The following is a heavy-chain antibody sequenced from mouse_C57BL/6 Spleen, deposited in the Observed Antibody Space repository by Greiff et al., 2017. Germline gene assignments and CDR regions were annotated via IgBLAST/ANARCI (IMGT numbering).Heavy chain of an antibody. CDR3: AREEGCTGYFDV. V-gene: IGHV1-64*01. CDR2: IHPNSGST. CDR1: GYTFTSYW. Sequence: QVQLQQPGAELVKPGASVKLSCKASGYTFTSYWMHWVKQRPGQGLEWIGMIHPNSGSTNYNEKFKSKATLTVDKSSSTAYMQRSSLTSEDSAVYDCAREEGCTGYFDVWGTGTTVTVSS. J-gene: IGHJ1*03. D-gene: IGHD6-5*01.